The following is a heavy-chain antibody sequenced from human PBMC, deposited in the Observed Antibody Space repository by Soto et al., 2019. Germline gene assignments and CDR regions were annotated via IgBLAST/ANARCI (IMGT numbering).Heavy chain of an antibody. V-gene: IGHV1-46*01. D-gene: IGHD6-19*01. CDR2: INPSGGST. CDR3: ARYSSYMGSGRLGAFDI. CDR1: GYTFTSYY. Sequence: ASVKVSCKASGYTFTSYYMHWVRQAPGQGLEWMGIINPSGGSTSYAQKFQGRVTMTRDTSTSTVYMELSSLRSEDTAVYYCARYSSYMGSGRLGAFDIWGQGTMVTVSS. J-gene: IGHJ3*02.